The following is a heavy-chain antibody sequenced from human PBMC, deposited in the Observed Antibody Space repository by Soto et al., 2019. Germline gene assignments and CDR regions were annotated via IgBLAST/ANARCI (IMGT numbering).Heavy chain of an antibody. V-gene: IGHV3-33*01. CDR2: IWYDGSNK. CDR1: GFTFSSYG. Sequence: QVQLVESGGGVVQPGRSLRLSCAASGFTFSSYGMHWVRQAPGKGLEWVAVIWYDGSNKYYADSVKGRFTISRENSKNTLYLQMNSVRAEDTAVYYCARDGYCSGGSCYSVPVFDYWGQGTMVTVSS. D-gene: IGHD2-15*01. J-gene: IGHJ4*02. CDR3: ARDGYCSGGSCYSVPVFDY.